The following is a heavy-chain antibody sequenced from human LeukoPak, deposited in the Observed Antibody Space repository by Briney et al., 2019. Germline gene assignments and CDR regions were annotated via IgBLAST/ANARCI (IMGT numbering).Heavy chain of an antibody. CDR1: GGSISSYY. V-gene: IGHV4-59*08. Sequence: SETLSLTCTVSGGSISSYYWNWIRQPPGKGLEWIGYIYYSGSTNYNPSLKSRVTISVDTSKNQFSLKLSSVTAADTAVYYCARQVGSSWYPDWFDPWGQGTLVTVSS. CDR2: IYYSGST. D-gene: IGHD6-13*01. CDR3: ARQVGSSWYPDWFDP. J-gene: IGHJ5*02.